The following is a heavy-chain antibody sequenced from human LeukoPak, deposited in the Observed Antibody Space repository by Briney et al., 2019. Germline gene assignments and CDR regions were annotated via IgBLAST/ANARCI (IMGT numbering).Heavy chain of an antibody. V-gene: IGHV3-23*01. CDR2: ISGSGGST. D-gene: IGHD3-22*01. Sequence: QPGGSLRLSCAASGFTFSSYAMSWVRQAPGKGLEWVSAISGSGGSTYYADSVKDRFTISRDSSKNTLYLQMNSLRAEDTAVYYCAKDSYYDSSGYSNTFDYWGQGTLVTVSS. CDR1: GFTFSSYA. J-gene: IGHJ4*02. CDR3: AKDSYYDSSGYSNTFDY.